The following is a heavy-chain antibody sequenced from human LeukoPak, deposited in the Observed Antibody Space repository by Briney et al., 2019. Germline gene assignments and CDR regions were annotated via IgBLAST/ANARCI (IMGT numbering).Heavy chain of an antibody. J-gene: IGHJ4*02. CDR2: ISSSSSYI. D-gene: IGHD3-3*01. V-gene: IGHV3-21*01. CDR1: GFTFSSYS. CDR3: ARAWGNDYDLNY. Sequence: GGSLRLSCAASGFTFSSYSMNWVRQAPGKGLEWVSSISSSSSYIYYADSVKGRFTISRDNAKNSLYLQMNSLRAEDTAVYYCARAWGNDYDLNYWGQGTLVTVSS.